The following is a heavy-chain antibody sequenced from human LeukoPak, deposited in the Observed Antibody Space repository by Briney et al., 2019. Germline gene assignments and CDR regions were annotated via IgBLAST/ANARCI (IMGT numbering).Heavy chain of an antibody. D-gene: IGHD1-26*01. CDR1: GGSISSSSYY. CDR2: IYYSGST. V-gene: IGHV4-39*07. CDR3: AREVVGSYHLGPFDY. Sequence: SETLSLTCTVSGGSISSSSYYWGWIRQPPGKGLKWIGSIYYSGSTYYNPSLKSRVTISVDTSKNQFSLKLSSVTAADTAVYYCAREVVGSYHLGPFDYWGQGTLVTVSS. J-gene: IGHJ4*02.